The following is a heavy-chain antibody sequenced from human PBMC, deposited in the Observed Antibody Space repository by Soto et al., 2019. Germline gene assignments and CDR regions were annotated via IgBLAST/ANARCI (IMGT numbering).Heavy chain of an antibody. J-gene: IGHJ4*02. Sequence: QVQLQQWGAGLLKPSETLSLTCAVYGGSFSGYYWSWIRQPPGKGLEWIGEINHSGSTNYNPSLKCRVTISVDTSKNQFSLKLSSVTDADTAVYYCARLTTCQYGQSSTSCSVFFDYWGQGTLVTVSS. CDR2: INHSGST. CDR3: ARLTTCQYGQSSTSCSVFFDY. V-gene: IGHV4-34*01. D-gene: IGHD2-2*01. CDR1: GGSFSGYY.